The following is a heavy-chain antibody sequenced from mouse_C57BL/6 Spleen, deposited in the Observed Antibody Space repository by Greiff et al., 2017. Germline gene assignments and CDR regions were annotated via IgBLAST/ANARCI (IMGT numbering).Heavy chain of an antibody. D-gene: IGHD2-1*01. CDR3: ARRYGNYEDYFDY. V-gene: IGHV1-66*01. CDR2: IYPGSGNT. Sequence: VKLVESGPELVKPGASVKISCKASGYSFTSYYIHWVKQRPGQGLEWIGWIYPGSGNTKYNEKFKGRATLTADTSSSTAYMQLSRLTSEDSAVYYCARRYGNYEDYFDYWGQGTTLTVSS. CDR1: GYSFTSYY. J-gene: IGHJ2*01.